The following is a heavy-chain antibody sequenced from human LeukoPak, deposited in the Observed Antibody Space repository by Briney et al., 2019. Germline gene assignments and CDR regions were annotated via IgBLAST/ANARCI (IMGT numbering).Heavy chain of an antibody. CDR2: IIPILGIA. V-gene: IGHV1-69*04. D-gene: IGHD1-1*01. CDR1: GGTLSSYA. J-gene: IGHJ3*02. Sequence: VASVKVSCMASGGTLSSYAISWVRQAPGRGVEWMGRIIPILGIANYAQKFQGRTTIDANKSTSTAYMELSSLRSEDTAVYYCAIGPTGTTTHNSNVFDIWGQGTMVTVSS. CDR3: AIGPTGTTTHNSNVFDI.